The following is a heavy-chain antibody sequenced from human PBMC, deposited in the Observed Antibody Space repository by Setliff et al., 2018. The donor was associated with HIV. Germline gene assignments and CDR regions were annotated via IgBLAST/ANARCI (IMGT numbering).Heavy chain of an antibody. J-gene: IGHJ6*03. CDR1: GGSFSDYF. CDR2: IRPSGST. CDR3: ARGKQQLGLYYYYYYMDV. Sequence: KPSETLSLTCAVYGGSFSDYFWTWIRQPPGKGLGWIGKIRPSGSTNYNPSLKSRVTMSVDTSKNQFSLKLSSVTAADTAVYYCARGKQQLGLYYYYYYMDVWGKGTTVTVS. D-gene: IGHD6-13*01. V-gene: IGHV4-34*01.